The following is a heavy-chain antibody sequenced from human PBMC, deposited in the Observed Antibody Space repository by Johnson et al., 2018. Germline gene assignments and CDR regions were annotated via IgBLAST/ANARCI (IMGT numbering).Heavy chain of an antibody. J-gene: IGHJ3*02. V-gene: IGHV3-33*01. D-gene: IGHD3-16*02. Sequence: QVQLVESGGGVVQPGRSLRLSCAASGFTFSSYGMHWVRQAPGKGLEGVAVIWYDGRNKYYADSVKGRFTLSRYNSKNPLYLQMNSLRAEDTAVYYCARDQALYVSMGFDIWGQGTMVTVSS. CDR2: IWYDGRNK. CDR3: ARDQALYVSMGFDI. CDR1: GFTFSSYG.